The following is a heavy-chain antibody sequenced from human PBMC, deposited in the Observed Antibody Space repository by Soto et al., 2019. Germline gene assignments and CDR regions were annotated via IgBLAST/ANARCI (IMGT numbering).Heavy chain of an antibody. J-gene: IGHJ6*02. D-gene: IGHD3-22*01. CDR1: GFTVSSNY. CDR2: IYSGGTT. Sequence: EVQLVESGGGLVQPGGSLRLSCAASGFTVSSNYMSWVRQAPGKGLEWVSVIYSGGTTYYADSVKGRFTISRDNSKNTLYLQMNSLRAEDTAVYYCARDSLGNYDRSAYYHYHSYAVDVWGQGTTVTVSS. V-gene: IGHV3-66*01. CDR3: ARDSLGNYDRSAYYHYHSYAVDV.